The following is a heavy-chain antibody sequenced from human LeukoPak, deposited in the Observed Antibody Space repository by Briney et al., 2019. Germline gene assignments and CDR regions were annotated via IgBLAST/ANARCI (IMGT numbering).Heavy chain of an antibody. CDR2: IYYSGST. CDR3: ARRTSWYYFDY. Sequence: SETLSLTCTVPGGSISSYYWSWIRQPPGKGLEWIGYIYYSGSTNYNPSLKSRVTISVDTSRNQFSLKLSSVTAADTAVYYCARRTSWYYFDYWGQGTLVTVSS. V-gene: IGHV4-59*08. J-gene: IGHJ4*02. CDR1: GGSISSYY. D-gene: IGHD6-13*01.